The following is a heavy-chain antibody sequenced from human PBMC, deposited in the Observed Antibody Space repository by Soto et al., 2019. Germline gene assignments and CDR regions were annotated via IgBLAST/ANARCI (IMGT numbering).Heavy chain of an antibody. D-gene: IGHD4-4*01. V-gene: IGHV4-59*01. CDR3: ARGSGYSNANWFDP. Sequence: SETLSLTCTVSGGSISSYYWSWIRQPPGKGLEWIGYIYYSGSTNYNPSLKSRVTISVDTSKNQFSLKLSSVTAADTAVYYCARGSGYSNANWFDPWGQGTLVTVSS. J-gene: IGHJ5*02. CDR1: GGSISSYY. CDR2: IYYSGST.